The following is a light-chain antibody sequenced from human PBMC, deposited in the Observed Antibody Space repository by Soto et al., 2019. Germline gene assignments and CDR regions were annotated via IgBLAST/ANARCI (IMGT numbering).Light chain of an antibody. Sequence: EIVMTQSPATLSVSPGERATLSCRGSQSVSSNLAWYQQKPGQAPRLLIYGASTRATGIPARFSGSGSGTAFTLTISSLQSEDFAVYYCQQYNNWPPWTFGQGTKVDIK. J-gene: IGKJ1*01. CDR3: QQYNNWPPWT. V-gene: IGKV3-15*01. CDR1: QSVSSN. CDR2: GAS.